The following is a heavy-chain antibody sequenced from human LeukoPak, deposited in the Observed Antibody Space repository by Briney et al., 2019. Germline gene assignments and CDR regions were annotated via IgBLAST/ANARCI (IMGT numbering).Heavy chain of an antibody. J-gene: IGHJ4*02. CDR1: GFTFSSYG. D-gene: IGHD6-13*01. CDR3: ATAWSGSSLYYLDS. CDR2: IWYDGRNK. Sequence: PGGSLRLSCAASGFTFSSYGLHWVRQAPGKGLEWVAVIWYDGRNKYYADSVKGRFTISRDNSKNTLYLQMNSLRAEDTAVYYCATAWSGSSLYYLDSWGQGTLVTVSP. V-gene: IGHV3-33*01.